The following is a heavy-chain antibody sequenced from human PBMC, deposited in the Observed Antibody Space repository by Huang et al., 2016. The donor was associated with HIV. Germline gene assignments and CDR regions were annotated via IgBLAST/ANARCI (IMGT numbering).Heavy chain of an antibody. J-gene: IGHJ4*02. D-gene: IGHD1-1*01. V-gene: IGHV3-9*01. Sequence: EVRLVESGGGLLQPGRSLRLSCAASVFTFEDYYMHWGQQGPGKGLQYCAGINGKIAGKSGNGFYTGSVKGRIIISVDDTGNSRYLKMNSLRVEDTAVYYCALLPETTSPWTDYWGQGTLVTGSS. CDR2: INGKIAGKSGNG. CDR3: ALLPETTSPWTDY. CDR1: VFTFEDYY.